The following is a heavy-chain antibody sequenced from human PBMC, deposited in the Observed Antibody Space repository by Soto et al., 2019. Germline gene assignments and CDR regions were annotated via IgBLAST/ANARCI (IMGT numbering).Heavy chain of an antibody. CDR3: ATDVIRLEPERCTVPKQHYGRDV. Sequence: ASVKVSCKASGYTFTGYYMHWVRQAPGQGLEWMGWINPNSGGTNYAQKFQGWVTMTRDTSISTAYMELSRLRSDDTAVYYCATDVIRLEPERCTVPKQHYGRDVWGQGTTVTVSS. CDR2: INPNSGGT. V-gene: IGHV1-2*04. D-gene: IGHD1-1*01. J-gene: IGHJ6*02. CDR1: GYTFTGYY.